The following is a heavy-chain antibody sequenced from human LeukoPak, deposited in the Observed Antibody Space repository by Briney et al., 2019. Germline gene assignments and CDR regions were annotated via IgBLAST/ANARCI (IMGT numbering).Heavy chain of an antibody. CDR2: INHSGST. CDR3: ARTLAIRIMITFGGVIVPDAFDI. CDR1: GGSFSGYY. D-gene: IGHD3-16*02. Sequence: SSETLSLTCAVYGGSFSGYYWSWIRQPPGKGLEWIGEINHSGSTNCNPSLKSRVTISVDTSKNQFSLKLSSVTAADTAVYYCARTLAIRIMITFGGVIVPDAFDIWGQGTMVTVSS. J-gene: IGHJ3*02. V-gene: IGHV4-34*01.